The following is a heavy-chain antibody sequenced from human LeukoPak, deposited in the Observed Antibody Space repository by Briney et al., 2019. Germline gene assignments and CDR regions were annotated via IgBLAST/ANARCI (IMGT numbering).Heavy chain of an antibody. V-gene: IGHV5-51*01. CDR3: ARLYTSSWYPAGYYYYYYMDV. D-gene: IGHD6-13*01. CDR2: IYPGDSDT. Sequence: GESLKISCKTSGYTFTNYWIGWVRQMPGKGLEWMGVIYPGDSDTRYSPSFQGQVTMSADKSISTAYLQWSSLKASDTAMYYCARLYTSSWYPAGYYYYYYMDVWGKGTTVTVSS. J-gene: IGHJ6*03. CDR1: GYTFTNYW.